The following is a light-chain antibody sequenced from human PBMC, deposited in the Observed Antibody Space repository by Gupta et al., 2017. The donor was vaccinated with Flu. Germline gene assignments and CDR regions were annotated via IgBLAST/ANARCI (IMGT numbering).Light chain of an antibody. CDR1: SSDVGGYNR. Sequence: QSALTQPRSVSGSPGQLVTFSCTGTSSDVGGYNRVSWYRQHPGKAPTLMIFVVIDPPSGVPDRSSGSTSGNTASLTISGPQAADEAEDDGCYYAGRHAVGHTWVFGGGTALTVV. CDR2: VVI. CDR3: CYYAGRHAVGHTWV. J-gene: IGLJ3*02. V-gene: IGLV2-11*01.